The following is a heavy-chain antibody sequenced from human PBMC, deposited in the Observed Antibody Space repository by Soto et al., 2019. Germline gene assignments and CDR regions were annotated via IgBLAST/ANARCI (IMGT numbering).Heavy chain of an antibody. V-gene: IGHV1-2*04. J-gene: IGHJ6*02. CDR3: ARDLWRQQMDPNYGMDV. D-gene: IGHD3-3*01. Sequence: QVQLEQSGAEVKKPGASVKVSCKASGYTFTGYYMHWVRQAPGQGLEWMGWINPVSGGTNYAQKFQGYVTMTRDTSISTVYMELSRLRSHDSAVYYCARDLWRQQMDPNYGMDVWGQGTTVTVSS. CDR1: GYTFTGYY. CDR2: INPVSGGT.